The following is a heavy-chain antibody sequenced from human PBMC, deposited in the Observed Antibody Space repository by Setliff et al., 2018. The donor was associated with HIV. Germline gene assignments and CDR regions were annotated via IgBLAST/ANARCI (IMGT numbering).Heavy chain of an antibody. Sequence: GGSLRLSCAASGFTFSGYSMNWVRQAPGKGLEWVSSISSSSSYIYFADSLKGRFTISRDNGKNSLFLQMNSLRAEDTAVYYCARGGRLQYFDWPSYAMDVWGQGTTVTVSS. CDR2: ISSSSSYI. CDR1: GFTFSGYS. D-gene: IGHD3-9*01. CDR3: ARGGRLQYFDWPSYAMDV. J-gene: IGHJ6*02. V-gene: IGHV3-21*06.